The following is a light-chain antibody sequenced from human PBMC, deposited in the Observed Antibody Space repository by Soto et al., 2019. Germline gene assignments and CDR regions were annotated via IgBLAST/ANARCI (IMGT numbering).Light chain of an antibody. CDR3: QQSYSTWYS. Sequence: DIQMTQSPSSLSASVGDTVTITCRASHNISRFLNWYQQRPGKAPKLLIYAASTLQSGVPPKFSGSGSVTDFTLTITTLQPEDFATYYCQQSYSTWYSFGQGTNLEIK. CDR1: HNISRF. CDR2: AAS. J-gene: IGKJ2*03. V-gene: IGKV1-39*01.